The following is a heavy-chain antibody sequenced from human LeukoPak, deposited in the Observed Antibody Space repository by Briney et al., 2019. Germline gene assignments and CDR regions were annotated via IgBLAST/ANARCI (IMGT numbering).Heavy chain of an antibody. CDR1: GYSFRSFW. V-gene: IGHV5-51*01. CDR2: IYPGDSET. J-gene: IGHJ6*02. D-gene: IGHD6-19*01. CDR3: ARHPQYSSGGIPDGMDV. Sequence: GESLKISCKGSGYSFRSFWIGWVRQMPGKGLDWMGIIYPGDSETIYSPSFQGRVTISADESISTAYLQWSSLKASDTAMYYCARHPQYSSGGIPDGMDVWGQGTTVTVSS.